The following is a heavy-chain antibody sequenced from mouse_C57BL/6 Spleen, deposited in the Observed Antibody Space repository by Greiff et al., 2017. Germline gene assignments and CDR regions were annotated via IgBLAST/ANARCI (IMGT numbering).Heavy chain of an antibody. CDR3: ARTYSNYYAMAY. Sequence: QVQLQQSGPGLVQPSQSLSITCTVSGFSLTSYGVHWVRQSPGKGLEWLGVIWSGGSTDYNAAFISRLSISKDNSKSQVFFKMNSLQADDTAIYYCARTYSNYYAMAYWGQGSSGTVSS. V-gene: IGHV2-2*01. D-gene: IGHD2-5*01. J-gene: IGHJ4*01. CDR2: IWSGGST. CDR1: GFSLTSYG.